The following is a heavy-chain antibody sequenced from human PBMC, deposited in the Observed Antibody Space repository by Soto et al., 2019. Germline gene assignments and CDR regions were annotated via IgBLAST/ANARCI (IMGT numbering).Heavy chain of an antibody. J-gene: IGHJ1*01. Sequence: ASETLSLTCAVYGGSFSGYYWTWIRQPPGKGLEWIGEINHSGSTNYNPSLKSRVTISVDTSKNQFSLKLSSMTAADTAVYFCARTKDSGSQYQYFQHWGQGTLVTVSS. CDR3: ARTKDSGSQYQYFQH. D-gene: IGHD6-13*01. V-gene: IGHV4-34*01. CDR1: GGSFSGYY. CDR2: INHSGST.